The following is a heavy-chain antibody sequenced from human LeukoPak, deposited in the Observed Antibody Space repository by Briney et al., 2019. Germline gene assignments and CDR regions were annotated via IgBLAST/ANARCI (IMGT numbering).Heavy chain of an antibody. CDR2: ISESGGNK. D-gene: IGHD6-13*01. V-gene: IGHV3-48*03. CDR3: AREAGSNWLDAFDI. Sequence: PGGSLRLSCEASGFTFSSNEMNWIRQAPGKGLEWVSYISESGGNKYYSDSVKGRFTISRGNAKNSLYLQMSSLRAEDTAVYYCAREAGSNWLDAFDIWGQGTTVTLSS. CDR1: GFTFSSNE. J-gene: IGHJ3*02.